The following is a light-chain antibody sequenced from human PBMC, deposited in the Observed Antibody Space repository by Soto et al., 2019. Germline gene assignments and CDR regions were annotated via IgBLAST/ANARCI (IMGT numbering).Light chain of an antibody. CDR1: SSNIGNNA. CDR3: AAWDDSLNGGV. J-gene: IGLJ3*02. CDR2: YDD. V-gene: IGLV1-36*01. Sequence: QSVLTQPPSVSDAPRQRVTISCSGSSSNIGNNAVNWYQQLPGKAPKLLIYYDDLLPSGVSDRFSGSKSGTSASLAISGLQSEDGADYYCAAWDDSLNGGVFGGGTKLTVL.